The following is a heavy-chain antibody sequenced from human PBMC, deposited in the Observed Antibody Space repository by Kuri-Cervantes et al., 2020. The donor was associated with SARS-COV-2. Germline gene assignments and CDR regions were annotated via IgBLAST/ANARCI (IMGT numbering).Heavy chain of an antibody. CDR2: IYTSGST. D-gene: IGHD1-26*01. V-gene: IGHV4-61*02. CDR3: AKGGGSPSVDFDY. J-gene: IGHJ4*02. CDR1: GGSISSGSYY. Sequence: SETLSLTCTVSGGSISSGSYYWSWIRQPAGKGLEWIGRIYTSGSTNYNPSLKSRVTISVDTSKNQFSLKLSSVTAADTAVYYCAKGGGSPSVDFDYWGQGTLVTVSS.